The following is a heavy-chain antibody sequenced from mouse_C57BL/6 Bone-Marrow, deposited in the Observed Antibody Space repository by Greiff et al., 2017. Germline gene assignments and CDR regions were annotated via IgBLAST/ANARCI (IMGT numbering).Heavy chain of an antibody. V-gene: IGHV7-3*01. J-gene: IGHJ2*01. CDR3: ARYRWLYFDY. CDR2: IRNKANGYST. CDR1: GFTFTDYY. D-gene: IGHD2-3*01. Sequence: EVKLVESGGGLVQPGGSLSLSCAASGFTFTDYYMSWVRQPPGKALEWLGFIRNKANGYSTEYSASVKGRFTISRDNSQSILYRQRNALRAEDRATDYCARYRWLYFDYWGQGTTLTVSS.